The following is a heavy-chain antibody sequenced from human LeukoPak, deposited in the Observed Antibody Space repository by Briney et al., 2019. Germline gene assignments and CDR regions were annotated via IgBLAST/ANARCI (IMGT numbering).Heavy chain of an antibody. CDR3: ARGQLWFGDLSFGWIDP. CDR2: ISGYNGNI. D-gene: IGHD3-10*01. J-gene: IGHJ5*02. CDR1: GYTFTSYG. V-gene: IGHV1-18*01. Sequence: ASVKVSCKASGYTFTSYGISWVRQAPGQGLEWMGWISGYNGNINYAQKFQGRVTMTTDTSTSTAYMELRSLRSDDTAVYYCARGQLWFGDLSFGWIDPWGQGTLVTVSS.